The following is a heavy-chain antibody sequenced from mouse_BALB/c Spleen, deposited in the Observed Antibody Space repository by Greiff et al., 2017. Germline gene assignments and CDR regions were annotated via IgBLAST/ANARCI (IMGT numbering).Heavy chain of an antibody. J-gene: IGHJ3*01. Sequence: QVQLQQSGPELVKPGASVKISCKASGYAFSSSWMNWVKQRPGQGLEWIGRIYPGDGDTNYNGKFKGKATLTADKSSSTAYMQLSSLTSVDSAVYFCARNGNYVAWFAYWGQGTLVTVSA. V-gene: IGHV1-82*01. D-gene: IGHD2-1*01. CDR2: IYPGDGDT. CDR3: ARNGNYVAWFAY. CDR1: GYAFSSSW.